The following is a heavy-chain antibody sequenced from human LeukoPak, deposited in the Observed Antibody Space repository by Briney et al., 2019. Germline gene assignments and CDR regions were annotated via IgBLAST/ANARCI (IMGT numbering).Heavy chain of an antibody. CDR3: ARERYGNYN. CDR1: GGTFSSYS. V-gene: IGHV3-7*03. D-gene: IGHD4-11*01. Sequence: GSLRLSXAASGGTFSSYSMNWVRQAPGKGLEWVANIKEDGSVKNYVDSVKGRFTISRDNAKNSLFLQMNSLRAEDTAVYYCARERYGNYNRGQGTLVTVSS. CDR2: IKEDGSVK. J-gene: IGHJ4*02.